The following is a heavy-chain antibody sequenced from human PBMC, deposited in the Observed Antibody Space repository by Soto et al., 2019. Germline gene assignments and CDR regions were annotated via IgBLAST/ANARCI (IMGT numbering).Heavy chain of an antibody. Sequence: QVQLQQSGAGLLKPSETLSLTCAVYGESFSGYIWTWIRQTPGKGLQWIGQINHSGSASYNPSLXLRVPIAVRTSXSXFPXELSSVTAADTAVYYCARGLITGSHYSGGWYYFDSWGQGTQVTVSS. J-gene: IGHJ4*02. CDR3: ARGLITGSHYSGGWYYFDS. D-gene: IGHD6-19*01. CDR2: INHSGSA. CDR1: GESFSGYI. V-gene: IGHV4-34*01.